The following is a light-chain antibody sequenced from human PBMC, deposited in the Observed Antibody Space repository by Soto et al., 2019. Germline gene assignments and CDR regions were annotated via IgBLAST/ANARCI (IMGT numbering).Light chain of an antibody. CDR1: QSVSSY. V-gene: IGKV3-11*01. Sequence: ELVLTQSPATRALSPGGIATLSCRASQSVSSYLAWYQQKPGQAPRLLIYDASNRATGIPARFSGSGSGTDLSLTIRRLEPEDFAVYYCQQYGSSITFGQGTRLEIK. CDR3: QQYGSSIT. J-gene: IGKJ5*01. CDR2: DAS.